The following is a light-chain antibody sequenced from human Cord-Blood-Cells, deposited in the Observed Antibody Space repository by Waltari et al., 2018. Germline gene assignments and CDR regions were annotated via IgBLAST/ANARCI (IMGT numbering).Light chain of an antibody. J-gene: IGLJ1*01. Sequence: QSPLTPPRPVSGSPGHSVTISCTGTSSDGGGYNYLSWYQQHPGKAPKLMIYDVSKRPSGVPDRFSGSKSGNTASLTISGLQAEDEADYYCCSYAGSYTYVFGTGTKVTVL. CDR2: DVS. CDR1: SSDGGGYNY. CDR3: CSYAGSYTYV. V-gene: IGLV2-11*01.